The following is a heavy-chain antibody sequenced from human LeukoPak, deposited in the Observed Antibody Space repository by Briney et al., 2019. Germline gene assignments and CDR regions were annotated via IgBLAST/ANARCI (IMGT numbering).Heavy chain of an antibody. CDR1: GFTFSISW. Sequence: PGGSLRLSCVASGFTFSISWVTWVRQAPGKGLEWVANIDKHGNGKYYVDSVKGRFAISRDYATNSVFLQMNSLRAEDRSVYYCARDAGWGYYDLWGQGTPVTVSS. CDR2: IDKHGNGK. J-gene: IGHJ4*02. V-gene: IGHV3-7*01. D-gene: IGHD1-26*01. CDR3: ARDAGWGYYDL.